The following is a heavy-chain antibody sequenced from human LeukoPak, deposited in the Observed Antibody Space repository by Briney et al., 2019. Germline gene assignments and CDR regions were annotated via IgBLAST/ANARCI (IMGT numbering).Heavy chain of an antibody. Sequence: PGGSLRLSCAASGFTISSYAMSWVRQAPGKGLAWVSAISGSGGSTYYADSVKGRFTISRDNSKNTLYLQMNSLRAEDTAVYYCANALGNYMDVWGKGTTVTVSS. CDR3: ANALGNYMDV. V-gene: IGHV3-23*01. J-gene: IGHJ6*03. CDR2: ISGSGGST. CDR1: GFTISSYA. D-gene: IGHD1-26*01.